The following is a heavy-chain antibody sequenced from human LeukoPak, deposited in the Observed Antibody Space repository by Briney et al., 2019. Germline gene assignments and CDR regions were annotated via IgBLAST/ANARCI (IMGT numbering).Heavy chain of an antibody. J-gene: IGHJ4*02. D-gene: IGHD1-26*01. Sequence: GGSLRLSCAASGFTFSSYAMHWVRQAPGKGLEWVAVISYDGSQKYYADSVKGRFTISRDNSKNTLYLQMNSLRAEDTAVYYCARGGSYLDYWGQGTLVTVSS. CDR2: ISYDGSQK. CDR3: ARGGSYLDY. CDR1: GFTFSSYA. V-gene: IGHV3-30*14.